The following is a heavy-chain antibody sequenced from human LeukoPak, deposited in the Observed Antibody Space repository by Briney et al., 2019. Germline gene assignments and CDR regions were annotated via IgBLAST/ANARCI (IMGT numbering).Heavy chain of an antibody. D-gene: IGHD1-14*01. CDR2: LYSGGSI. Sequence: PGGSLRLSCAASGFTFSSYEMNWVRRAPGKGLEWVSVLYSGGSIFYADSVKGRFTISRDNSKNTLYLQMNSLRVEDTAVYYCATDLGRFDCWGQGTLVTVSS. CDR1: GFTFSSYE. CDR3: ATDLGRFDC. J-gene: IGHJ4*02. V-gene: IGHV3-66*01.